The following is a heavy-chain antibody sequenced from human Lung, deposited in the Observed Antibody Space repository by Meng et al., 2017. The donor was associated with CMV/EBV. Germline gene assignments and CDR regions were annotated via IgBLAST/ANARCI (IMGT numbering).Heavy chain of an antibody. CDR1: GCSFSSCGYH. J-gene: IGHJ5*02. V-gene: IGHV4-31*01. CDR2: IHTSRSN. Sequence: QVQLLQSGAGLAKPSLTLSLTCTSSGCSFSSCGYHWSGIGQHPGKGLEWIGYIHTSRSNYYNPSLRSLLTISVDTSKNQFTLKLSSVTAADTAVYYCARASYGSGSPLGESWFDPWGQGTLVTVSS. CDR3: ARASYGSGSPLGESWFDP. D-gene: IGHD3-10*01.